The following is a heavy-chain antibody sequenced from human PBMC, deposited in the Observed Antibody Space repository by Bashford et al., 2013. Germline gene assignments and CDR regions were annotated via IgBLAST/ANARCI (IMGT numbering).Heavy chain of an antibody. V-gene: IGHV5-51*01. CDR3: ARSGWLQAPIDY. CDR2: IYPGDSDT. Sequence: WVRQMPGKGLEWMGIIYPGDSDTRYSPSFQGQVTISADKSISTAYLQWSSLKASDTAMYYCARSGWLQAPIDYVGPGNPGHRLL. D-gene: IGHD5-24*01. J-gene: IGHJ4*02.